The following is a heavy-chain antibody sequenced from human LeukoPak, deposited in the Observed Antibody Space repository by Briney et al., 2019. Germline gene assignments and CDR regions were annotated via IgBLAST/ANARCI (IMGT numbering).Heavy chain of an antibody. Sequence: SETLSLTCAVYGGSFSGYYWSWIRQPPGKGLEWIGEINHSGSTNYNPSLKSRVTISVDTSKNQFSLKLSSVTAADTAVYYCARGPAYSSSSELDYWGQGTLVTVSS. CDR3: ARGPAYSSSSELDY. V-gene: IGHV4-34*01. CDR2: INHSGST. D-gene: IGHD6-6*01. CDR1: GGSFSGYY. J-gene: IGHJ4*02.